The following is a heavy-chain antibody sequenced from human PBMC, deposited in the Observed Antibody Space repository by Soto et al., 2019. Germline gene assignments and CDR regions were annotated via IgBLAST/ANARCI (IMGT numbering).Heavy chain of an antibody. Sequence: EVQLLESGGGLVQPGGSLRLSCAASGFTFSSYAMSWVRQAPGKGLEWVSAISGSGGSTYYADSVKGRFTISRDNSKNTLYLQMNSLRAEDTAVYYCAKCTCSSTSCYMGQEPIGYYYMDVWGKGTTVTVSS. CDR3: AKCTCSSTSCYMGQEPIGYYYMDV. CDR2: ISGSGGST. V-gene: IGHV3-23*01. CDR1: GFTFSSYA. D-gene: IGHD2-2*02. J-gene: IGHJ6*03.